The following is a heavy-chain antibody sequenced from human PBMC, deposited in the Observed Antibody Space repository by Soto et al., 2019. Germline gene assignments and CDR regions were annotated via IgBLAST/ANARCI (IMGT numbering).Heavy chain of an antibody. V-gene: IGHV1-18*01. D-gene: IGHD1-1*01. CDR3: ARGRYGDY. CDR1: GYTFTSYG. J-gene: IGHJ4*02. Sequence: QVHLVQSGAEVKKPGASVKVSCKASGYTFTSYGITWVRQAPGQGLEWMGWISAHNGNTDYAQKLQGRVILTRDTSTSTAYMELRSLRSYDTDVYYWARGRYGDYWGQGALVTVSS. CDR2: ISAHNGNT.